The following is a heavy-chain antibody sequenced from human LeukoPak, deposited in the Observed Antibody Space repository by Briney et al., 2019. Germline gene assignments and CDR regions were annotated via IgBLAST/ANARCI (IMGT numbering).Heavy chain of an antibody. D-gene: IGHD4-17*01. CDR3: ARAHDYGDPPYYFDY. V-gene: IGHV3-53*01. J-gene: IGHJ4*02. Sequence: PGGSLRLSCAASGFTVSSNYMSWVRQAPGKGLERVSVIYSGGSTYYADSVKGRFTISRDNSKNTLYLQMNSLRAEDTAVYYCARAHDYGDPPYYFDYWGRGTLVTVSS. CDR1: GFTVSSNY. CDR2: IYSGGST.